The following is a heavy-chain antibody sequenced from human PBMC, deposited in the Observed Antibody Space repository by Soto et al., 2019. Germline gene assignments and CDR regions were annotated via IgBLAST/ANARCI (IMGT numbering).Heavy chain of an antibody. Sequence: GGSLRLSCVTSGFTFSSYAMSWVRHAPGKGLEWVSAISGTGSDTFYADSVKGRLTISRDNSKNTVDLQMNSLRAEDTDVYYCAREYRRGYSYGPDYWGQGTLVTVSS. CDR3: AREYRRGYSYGPDY. CDR1: GFTFSSYA. D-gene: IGHD5-18*01. J-gene: IGHJ4*02. CDR2: ISGTGSDT. V-gene: IGHV3-23*01.